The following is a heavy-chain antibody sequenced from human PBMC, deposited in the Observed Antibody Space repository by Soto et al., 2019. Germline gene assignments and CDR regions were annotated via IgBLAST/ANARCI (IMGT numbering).Heavy chain of an antibody. Sequence: GASLKISCQASGYSFTTYCIAWVRQKPGKGREWLGVPHPGESETRHTPPSQRQVTISFARSPSTAYLQWNSLNASDTAIYYWARQAHYYSASYGMDDWGQGTTVTV. CDR1: GYSFTTYC. J-gene: IGHJ6*02. D-gene: IGHD3-10*01. CDR3: ARQAHYYSASYGMDD. V-gene: IGHV5-51*01. CDR2: PHPGESET.